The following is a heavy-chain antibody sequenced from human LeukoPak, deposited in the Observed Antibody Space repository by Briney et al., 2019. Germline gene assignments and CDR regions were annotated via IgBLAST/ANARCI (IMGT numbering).Heavy chain of an antibody. CDR1: GFSFSDFA. V-gene: IGHV3-30*02. Sequence: GGSLRLSCAASGFSFSDFAMHWVRQAPGKGLEWVAFIQRDGTNEYYADSVKGRFTISRDNSKNTLWLQMYRLRAEDTAVYYCARDSGDMGAFDIWGQGTMVTVSS. CDR2: IQRDGTNE. CDR3: ARDSGDMGAFDI. D-gene: IGHD7-27*01. J-gene: IGHJ3*02.